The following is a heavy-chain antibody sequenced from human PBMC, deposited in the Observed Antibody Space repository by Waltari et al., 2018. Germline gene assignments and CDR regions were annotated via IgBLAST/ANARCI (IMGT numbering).Heavy chain of an antibody. J-gene: IGHJ3*02. D-gene: IGHD1-26*01. Sequence: QVQLVQSGAEVKKPGSSVKVSCKATGGTFSSYAISWVRQAPGQGLEWMGGIIPIFGTANYAQKFQGRVTITADESTSTAYMELSSLRAEDTAVYYCARGTPRLVGATSAFDIWGQGTMVTVSS. CDR2: IIPIFGTA. CDR1: GGTFSSYA. V-gene: IGHV1-69*01. CDR3: ARGTPRLVGATSAFDI.